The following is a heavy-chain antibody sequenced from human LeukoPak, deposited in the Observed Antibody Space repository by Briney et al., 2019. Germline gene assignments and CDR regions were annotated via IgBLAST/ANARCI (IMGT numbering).Heavy chain of an antibody. CDR3: AKKGCTSISCYNNF. CDR1: GLPFNTYS. V-gene: IGHV3-23*01. Sequence: GGSLRLSCAASGLPFNTYSMTWVRQAPGKGLEWVSAIGGSAGGAFYADSVKGRFTISRDNSKNTLYPQMNSLRAGDTAIYYCAKKGCTSISCYNNFWGQGTLVTVSS. D-gene: IGHD2-2*02. CDR2: IGGSAGGA. J-gene: IGHJ4*02.